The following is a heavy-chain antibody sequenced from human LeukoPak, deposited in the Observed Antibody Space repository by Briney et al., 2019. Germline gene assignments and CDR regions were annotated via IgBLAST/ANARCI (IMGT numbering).Heavy chain of an antibody. J-gene: IGHJ4*02. V-gene: IGHV1-2*02. Sequence: ASVKVSCKASGYTFTRYYMHWVRQAPGQGLEWMGWINPNSGGTNYAQKFQGRVTMTRDTSISTAYMELSRLRSDDTAVYYCARGRERGIAARPDFDYWGQGTLVTVSS. CDR2: INPNSGGT. CDR1: GYTFTRYY. CDR3: ARGRERGIAARPDFDY. D-gene: IGHD6-6*01.